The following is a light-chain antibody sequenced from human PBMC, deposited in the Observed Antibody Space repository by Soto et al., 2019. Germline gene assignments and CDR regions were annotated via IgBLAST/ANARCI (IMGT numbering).Light chain of an antibody. CDR1: SSDVGGYNY. V-gene: IGLV2-8*01. J-gene: IGLJ1*01. Sequence: QLVLTQPPSASGSPGQSVTISCTGTSSDVGGYNYVSWYQQHPGTAPKLMIYEVTKRPSGVPDRFSGSKSGNTASLTVSGLQAEDEADYYCGSYAGNSYVFGTGTKVTVL. CDR2: EVT. CDR3: GSYAGNSYV.